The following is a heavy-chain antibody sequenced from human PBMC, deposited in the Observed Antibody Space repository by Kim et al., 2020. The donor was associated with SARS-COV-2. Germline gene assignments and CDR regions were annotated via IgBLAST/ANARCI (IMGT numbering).Heavy chain of an antibody. Sequence: GGSLRLSCAASGFALSGYWMHWVRQTPGKGLVWVSRINTDGSVTDYADSVRGRFTISRDDAKNTLYLQMNSLRAEDTATYYCVRGRMTFPCLDYWGQGTLVTVSS. V-gene: IGHV3-74*01. CDR3: VRGRMTFPCLDY. J-gene: IGHJ4*02. CDR1: GFALSGYW. D-gene: IGHD2-21*01. CDR2: INTDGSVT.